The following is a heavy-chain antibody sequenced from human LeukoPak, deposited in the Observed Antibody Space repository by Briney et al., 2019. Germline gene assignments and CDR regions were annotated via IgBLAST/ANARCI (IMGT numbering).Heavy chain of an antibody. J-gene: IGHJ4*02. V-gene: IGHV4-34*01. CDR2: INHSGST. CDR3: ARRGYYGSGSYFGERKGAIDY. CDR1: GGSVSDYY. D-gene: IGHD3-10*01. Sequence: SETLSLTCTISGGSVSDYYWSWIRQPPGKGLEWIGEINHSGSTNYNPSLKSRVTISVDTSKNQFSLKLSSVTAADTAVYYCARRGYYGSGSYFGERKGAIDYWGQGTLVTVSS.